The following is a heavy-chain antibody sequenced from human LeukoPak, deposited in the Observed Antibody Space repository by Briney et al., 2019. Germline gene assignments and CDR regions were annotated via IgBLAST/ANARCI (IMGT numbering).Heavy chain of an antibody. J-gene: IGHJ4*02. CDR2: IYYSGST. CDR3: ASSGLRLGELSRNFDY. Sequence: PSETLSLTCTVSGGSISSSSYYWGWIRQPPGKGLEWIGSIYYSGSTYYNPSLKSRVTISVDTSKNQFSLKLSSVTAADTAVYYCASSGLRLGELSRNFDYWGQGTLVTVSS. CDR1: GGSISSSSYY. D-gene: IGHD3-16*02. V-gene: IGHV4-39*01.